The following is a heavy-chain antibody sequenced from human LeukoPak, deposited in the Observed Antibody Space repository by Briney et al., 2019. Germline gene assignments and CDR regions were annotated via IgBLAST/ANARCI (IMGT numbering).Heavy chain of an antibody. CDR2: ISAYNGNT. V-gene: IGHV1-18*01. J-gene: IGHJ4*03. D-gene: IGHD3-9*01. Sequence: GASVKVSCKASGYTFTSYGISWVRQAPGQGLEWMGWISAYNGNTNYAQKLQGRVTMTTDTSTSTAYMELRSLRSDDTAVYYCARVLHENDLYDILTGYSSPGYFDYWGQGTMVTASS. CDR1: GYTFTSYG. CDR3: ARVLHENDLYDILTGYSSPGYFDY.